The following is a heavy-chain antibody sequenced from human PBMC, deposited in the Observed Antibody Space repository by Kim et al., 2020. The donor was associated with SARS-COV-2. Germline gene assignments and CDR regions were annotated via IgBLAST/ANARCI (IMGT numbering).Heavy chain of an antibody. J-gene: IGHJ4*02. CDR3: AKDGYDSRGYYLDY. V-gene: IGHV3-23*01. Sequence: GGSLRLSCAASGFTFSSYAMSWVRQAPGKGLEWVSAISGSGGSTYYADSVKGRFTISRDNSKNTLYLQMNSLRAEDTAVYYCAKDGYDSRGYYLDYWGQGTLVTVSS. CDR2: ISGSGGST. CDR1: GFTFSSYA. D-gene: IGHD3-22*01.